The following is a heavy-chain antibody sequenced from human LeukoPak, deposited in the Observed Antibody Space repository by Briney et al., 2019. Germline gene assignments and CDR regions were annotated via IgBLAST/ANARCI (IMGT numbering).Heavy chain of an antibody. Sequence: GASVKVSCKASGYTFTSYDINWVRQATGQGLERMGWMNPNSGNTGYAQKFQGRVTITRNTSISTAYMELSSLRSEDTAVYYCARGYYDSGYYYYYYMDVWGKGTTVTVSS. CDR2: MNPNSGNT. CDR3: ARGYYDSGYYYYYYMDV. D-gene: IGHD3-22*01. CDR1: GYTFTSYD. V-gene: IGHV1-8*03. J-gene: IGHJ6*03.